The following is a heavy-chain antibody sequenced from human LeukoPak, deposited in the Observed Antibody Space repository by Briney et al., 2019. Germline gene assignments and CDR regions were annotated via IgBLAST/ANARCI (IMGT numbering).Heavy chain of an antibody. CDR3: ALLAVASDFDY. D-gene: IGHD6-19*01. Sequence: GGSLRLSCAVSGFPFSIYEMNWVRQPPGKGLEWVSNIGSSGTTRYYADSVKGRSSISRDNAKNSLYLQMNSLRVEDTGVYYCALLAVASDFDYWGQGALVTVSS. CDR1: GFPFSIYE. CDR2: IGSSGTTR. J-gene: IGHJ4*02. V-gene: IGHV3-48*03.